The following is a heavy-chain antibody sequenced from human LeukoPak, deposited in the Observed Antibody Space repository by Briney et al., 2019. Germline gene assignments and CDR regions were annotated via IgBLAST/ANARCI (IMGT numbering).Heavy chain of an antibody. J-gene: IGHJ4*02. Sequence: SETLSLTCGASGGSISNTNWWSWVRHPPGQVLEWIGEISLTGLTHYNPSLESLVTVSLGKSKNQLSLNFSPMTAADTVVYYCSRENGAFSPFGYWGQGILVTV. CDR3: SRENGAFSPFGY. V-gene: IGHV4-4*02. CDR1: GGSISNTNW. D-gene: IGHD2-8*01. CDR2: ISLTGLT.